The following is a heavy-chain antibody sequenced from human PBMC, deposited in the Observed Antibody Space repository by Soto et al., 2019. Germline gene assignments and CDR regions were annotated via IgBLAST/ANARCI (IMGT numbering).Heavy chain of an antibody. D-gene: IGHD6-13*01. CDR3: TRDASRDSSARGWFDP. CDR1: GFTFRSFT. Sequence: PGGSLRLSCAASGFTFRSFTMNWGRQAPVKGLEWVSTISSNSAYIYYTDALRGRFTISRDNAKNSLHLQMNSLRAEDTAVYYCTRDASRDSSARGWFDPWGPGTLVTFSS. CDR2: ISSNSAYI. V-gene: IGHV3-21*01. J-gene: IGHJ5*02.